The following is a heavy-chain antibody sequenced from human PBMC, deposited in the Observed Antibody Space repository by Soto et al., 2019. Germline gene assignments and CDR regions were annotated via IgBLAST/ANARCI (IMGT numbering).Heavy chain of an antibody. D-gene: IGHD2-2*01. V-gene: IGHV1-18*01. CDR3: ASGLVHAAQVYCSSTSFYFHPNPLDY. J-gene: IGHJ4*01. Sequence: ASVKVSCKASGYTFTSYGISWVRQAPVQVLELIVWIIAYNFNTNYSQKLQGRFTITTYTSTITGYIERMSLISDDTGVYYCASGLVHAAQVYCSSTSFYFHPNPLDYWG. CDR1: GYTFTSYG. CDR2: IIAYNFNT.